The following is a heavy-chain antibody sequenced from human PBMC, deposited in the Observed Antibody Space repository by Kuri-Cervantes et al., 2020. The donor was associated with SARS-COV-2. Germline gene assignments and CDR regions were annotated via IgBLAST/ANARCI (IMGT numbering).Heavy chain of an antibody. D-gene: IGHD6-13*01. J-gene: IGHJ6*02. Sequence: SETLSLTCAVYGGSFSGYYWSWIRQPPGKGLEWIGEINHSGSTNYNPSLKSRVTISVDTSKNQFSLKLSSVTAADTAVYYCARAGAAELRVFLDYYGMDVWGQGTTVTVSS. V-gene: IGHV4-34*01. CDR2: INHSGST. CDR3: ARAGAAELRVFLDYYGMDV. CDR1: GGSFSGYY.